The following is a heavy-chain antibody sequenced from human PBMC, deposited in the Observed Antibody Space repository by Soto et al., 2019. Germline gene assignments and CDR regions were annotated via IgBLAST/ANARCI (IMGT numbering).Heavy chain of an antibody. Sequence: QVQLVQSGAEVKKPGASVKVSCKASGYTFTSYGISWVRQAPGQGLEWMGWISAYNGNTNYAQKLQGRVTMTTDTGTSTAYMELRSLRSDDTAVYYCERGFAFGGVIVGFYGMDVWGQGTTVTVSS. J-gene: IGHJ6*02. D-gene: IGHD3-16*02. CDR1: GYTFTSYG. CDR3: ERGFAFGGVIVGFYGMDV. CDR2: ISAYNGNT. V-gene: IGHV1-18*01.